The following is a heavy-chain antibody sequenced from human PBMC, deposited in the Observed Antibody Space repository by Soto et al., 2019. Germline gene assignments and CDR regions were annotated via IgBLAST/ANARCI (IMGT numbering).Heavy chain of an antibody. V-gene: IGHV3-21*02. CDR3: ARGIASTSLVSFDV. D-gene: IGHD1-1*01. CDR2: ISSTSTNI. Sequence: EVLLVESGGGLVKPGGSLRLSCVASGFSFSTSIMHWVRQAPGKGLEWIATISSTSTNIYYAGPVKGRFSISRDNPKNSLFLQMNSLRAEDMAVYYCARGIASTSLVSFDVWGQGTMVTVS. J-gene: IGHJ3*01. CDR1: GFSFSTSI.